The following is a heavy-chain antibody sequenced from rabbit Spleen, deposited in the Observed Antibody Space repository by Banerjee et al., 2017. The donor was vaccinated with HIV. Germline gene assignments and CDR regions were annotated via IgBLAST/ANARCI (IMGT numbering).Heavy chain of an antibody. Sequence: QQLVESGGGLVKPGASLTLTCKASGFSFSSGYDMCWVRQAPGKGLEWVACAYAGSSGSTYSATWAKGRFTISKTSSTTVTLQMTSLTAADTATYFCARDAGTSFSTYGMDLWAQAPSSPS. J-gene: IGHJ6*01. D-gene: IGHD8-1*01. V-gene: IGHV1S40*01. CDR3: ARDAGTSFSTYGMDL. CDR1: GFSFSSGYD. CDR2: AYAGSSGST.